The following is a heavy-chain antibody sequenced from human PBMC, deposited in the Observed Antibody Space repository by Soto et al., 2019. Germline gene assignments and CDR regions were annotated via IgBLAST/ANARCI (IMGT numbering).Heavy chain of an antibody. D-gene: IGHD3-10*01. V-gene: IGHV3-30*18. CDR1: GFTFSSYG. CDR2: ISYDGSNK. J-gene: IGHJ3*02. Sequence: QVQLVESGGGVVQPGRSLRLSCAASGFTFSSYGMHWVRQAPGKGLEWVAVISYDGSNKYYADSVKGRFTISRDNSKNTLYLQMNSLRAEDTAVYYCAKERGAVRGVIITADAFDIWGQGTMVTVSS. CDR3: AKERGAVRGVIITADAFDI.